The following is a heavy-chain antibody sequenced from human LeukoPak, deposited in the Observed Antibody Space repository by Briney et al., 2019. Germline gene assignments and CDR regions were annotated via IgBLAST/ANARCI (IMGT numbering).Heavy chain of an antibody. J-gene: IGHJ6*03. CDR1: GYSISSDCY. D-gene: IGHD2-2*01. CDR3: ARAGPAAPTDYYYYMDV. Sequence: SETLSLTCTVSGYSISSDCYWGWIRQPPGKGLEWIGVINHSGATYYNPSLKSRVTISVDTSKNQFSLKLSSVTAADTAVYYCARAGPAAPTDYYYYMDVWGKGTTVTVSS. CDR2: INHSGAT. V-gene: IGHV4-38-2*02.